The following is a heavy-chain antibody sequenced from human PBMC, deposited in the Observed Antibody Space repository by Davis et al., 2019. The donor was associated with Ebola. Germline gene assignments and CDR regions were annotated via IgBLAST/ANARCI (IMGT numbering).Heavy chain of an antibody. J-gene: IGHJ6*04. CDR3: AKDIVVVVAASPAKKYYYYGMDV. CDR2: ISYDGSNK. V-gene: IGHV3-30*18. D-gene: IGHD2-15*01. Sequence: GESLKISCETSGFIFRNYVMSWVRQAPGKGLEWVAVISYDGSNKYYADSVKGRFTISRDNSKNTLYLQMNSLRAEDTAVYYCAKDIVVVVAASPAKKYYYYGMDVWGKGTTVTVSS. CDR1: GFIFRNYV.